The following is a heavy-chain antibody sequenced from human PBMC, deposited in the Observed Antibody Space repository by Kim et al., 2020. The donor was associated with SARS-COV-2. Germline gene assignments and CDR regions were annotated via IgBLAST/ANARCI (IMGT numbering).Heavy chain of an antibody. V-gene: IGHV1-24*01. Sequence: ASVKVSCKVSGYTLTELSMHWVRQAPRKGLEWMGGFEPEDGETIYAQKFQGRVTMTEDTSTDTAYMELSSLRSEDTAVYYCRVVPAAMRYYYYGMDVWGQGTTVTVSS. CDR3: RVVPAAMRYYYYGMDV. CDR2: FEPEDGET. D-gene: IGHD2-2*01. J-gene: IGHJ6*02. CDR1: GYTLTELS.